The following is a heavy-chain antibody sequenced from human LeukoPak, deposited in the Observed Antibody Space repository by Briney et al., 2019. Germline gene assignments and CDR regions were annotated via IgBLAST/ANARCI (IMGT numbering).Heavy chain of an antibody. CDR3: ARGPYRGTAPFDN. CDR1: GFTFSSYS. D-gene: IGHD3-10*01. V-gene: IGHV3-21*01. Sequence: GSLRLSCAASGFTFSSYSMSWVRQAPGKGLEWVSSISSSSSYIYYADSVKGRFTISRDNAKNSLYLQMNSLRAEDTAVYYCARGPYRGTAPFDNWGQGTLVTVSS. J-gene: IGHJ4*02. CDR2: ISSSSSYI.